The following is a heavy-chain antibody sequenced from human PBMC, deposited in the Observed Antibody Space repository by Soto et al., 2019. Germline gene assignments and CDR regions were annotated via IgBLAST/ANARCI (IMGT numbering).Heavy chain of an antibody. CDR2: FDPEDGET. J-gene: IGHJ6*02. CDR3: ATDEIRAAAGYYYYYGMDV. V-gene: IGHV1-24*01. D-gene: IGHD6-13*01. CDR1: GYTLTELS. Sequence: ASVKVSCKVSGYTLTELSMHWVRQAPGKGLEWMGGFDPEDGETIYAQKFQGRVTMTEDTSTDTAYMELSSLRSEDTAVYYCATDEIRAAAGYYYYYGMDVWGQGTTVTVSS.